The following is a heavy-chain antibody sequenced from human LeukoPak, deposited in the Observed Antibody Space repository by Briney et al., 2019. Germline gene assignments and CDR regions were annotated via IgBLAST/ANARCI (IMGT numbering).Heavy chain of an antibody. CDR1: GYTFTSYY. CDR2: INPSGGST. J-gene: IGHJ3*02. Sequence: ASVKVSCKASGYTFTSYYMHWVRQVPGQGLEWMGIINPSGGSTSYAQKFQGRVTMTRDMSTSTVYMELSSLRSEDTAVYYCARDRGNLDAFDIWGQGTMVTVSS. CDR3: ARDRGNLDAFDI. D-gene: IGHD4-23*01. V-gene: IGHV1-46*01.